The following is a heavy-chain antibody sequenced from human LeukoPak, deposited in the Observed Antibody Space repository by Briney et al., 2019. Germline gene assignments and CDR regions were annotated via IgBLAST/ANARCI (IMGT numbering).Heavy chain of an antibody. CDR3: ARHGGYSGSYYYFDY. Sequence: SETLSLTYTVSGGSISSSSYYWGWIRQPPGKGLEWIGSIYYSGSSYYNPSLKSRVTISVDTSKNQFSLKLSSVTAADTAVYYCARHGGYSGSYYYFDYWGQGTLVTVSS. D-gene: IGHD1-26*01. V-gene: IGHV4-39*01. CDR2: IYYSGSS. CDR1: GGSISSSSYY. J-gene: IGHJ4*02.